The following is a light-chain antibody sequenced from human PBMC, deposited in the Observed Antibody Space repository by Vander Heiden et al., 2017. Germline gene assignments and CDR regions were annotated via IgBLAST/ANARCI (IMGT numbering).Light chain of an antibody. CDR1: QSISSY. Sequence: DIQMTQSPSSLSASVGDRVTITCRASQSISSYLNWYQQKPGKAPKLLIYAASSWQSGVPSRFSGSGYGRDFTLTISSRQPEDFAAYYCQQTDSNPTWTFGQGTKVEIK. V-gene: IGKV1-39*01. CDR3: QQTDSNPTWT. CDR2: AAS. J-gene: IGKJ1*01.